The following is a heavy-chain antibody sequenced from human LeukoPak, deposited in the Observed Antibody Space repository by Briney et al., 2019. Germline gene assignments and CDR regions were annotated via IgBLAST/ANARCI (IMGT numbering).Heavy chain of an antibody. D-gene: IGHD4-23*01. V-gene: IGHV4-39*07. J-gene: IGHJ5*02. CDR1: GGSISSSSYY. Sequence: SETLSLTCTVSGGSISSSSYYWGWIRQPPGKGLEWIGSIYYSGSTYYNPSLKSRVTISVDTSKNQFSLKLSSVTAADTAVYYCARDPLYYGGNKDWFDPWGQGTLVTVSS. CDR3: ARDPLYYGGNKDWFDP. CDR2: IYYSGST.